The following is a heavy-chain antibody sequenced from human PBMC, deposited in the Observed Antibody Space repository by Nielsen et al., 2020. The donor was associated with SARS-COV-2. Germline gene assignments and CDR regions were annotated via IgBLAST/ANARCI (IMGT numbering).Heavy chain of an antibody. CDR2: IYYSGST. J-gene: IGHJ6*02. V-gene: IGHV4-59*12. CDR3: ARGAVAGTGAEGGYYYYGMDV. Sequence: RQAPGKGLEWIGYIYYSGSTNYNPSLKSRVTISVDTSKNQFSLKLSSVTAADTAVYYCARGAVAGTGAEGGYYYYGMDVWGQGTTVTVSS. D-gene: IGHD6-19*01.